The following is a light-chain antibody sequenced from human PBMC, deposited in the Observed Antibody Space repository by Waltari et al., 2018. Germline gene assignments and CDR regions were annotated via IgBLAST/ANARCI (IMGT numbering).Light chain of an antibody. J-gene: IGKJ2*01. CDR3: QHYGTSSYT. CDR2: GAS. Sequence: EIVLTQSPGTLSLSPGEGATVSCRASQRVSSTYLAWYQHKPGQAPRLLIYGASKRATGTPDRFSGSGSGTDFTLTISRLETEDFAVYYCQHYGTSSYTFGQGTKLEIK. CDR1: QRVSSTY. V-gene: IGKV3-20*01.